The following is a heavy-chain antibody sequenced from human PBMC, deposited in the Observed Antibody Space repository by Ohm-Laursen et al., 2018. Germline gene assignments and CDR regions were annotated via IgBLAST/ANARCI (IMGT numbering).Heavy chain of an antibody. J-gene: IGHJ4*02. CDR1: GFTFSSYS. D-gene: IGHD1-20*01. CDR3: ARAGSNWNPDFDY. Sequence: SLRLSCAASGFTFSSYSMNWVRQAPGKGLEWVSYISSSSSTIYYADSVKGRFTISRDNAKNSLYLQMNSLRAKDTAVYYCARAGSNWNPDFDYWGQGTLVTVSS. CDR2: ISSSSSTI. V-gene: IGHV3-48*01.